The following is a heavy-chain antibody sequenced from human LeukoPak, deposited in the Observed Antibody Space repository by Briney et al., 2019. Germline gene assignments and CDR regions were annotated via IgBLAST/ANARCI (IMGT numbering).Heavy chain of an antibody. Sequence: GGSLRLSCAASGFTFSDYYMSWIRQAPGKGLEWVSYISSSSSYTNYADSVQGRFTISRDNAKNSLYLQMNSLRAEDTAVYYCAREGVVKGTDVWGQGTTVTVSS. V-gene: IGHV3-11*05. CDR2: ISSSSSYT. CDR1: GFTFSDYY. J-gene: IGHJ6*02. CDR3: AREGVVKGTDV.